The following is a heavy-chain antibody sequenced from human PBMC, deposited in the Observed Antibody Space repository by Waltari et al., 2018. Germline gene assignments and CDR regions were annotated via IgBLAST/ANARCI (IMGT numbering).Heavy chain of an antibody. CDR2: ISSSSSTI. CDR3: ARDQGPIFGVVIMVYDAFDI. CDR1: GFTFSSYS. D-gene: IGHD3-3*01. J-gene: IGHJ3*02. Sequence: EVQLVESGGGLVQPGGSLRLSCAASGFTFSSYSMNWVRQAPGKGLGWVSYISSSSSTIYYADSVKGRFTISRDNAKNSLYLQMNSLRAEDTAVYYCARDQGPIFGVVIMVYDAFDIWGQGTMVTVSS. V-gene: IGHV3-48*04.